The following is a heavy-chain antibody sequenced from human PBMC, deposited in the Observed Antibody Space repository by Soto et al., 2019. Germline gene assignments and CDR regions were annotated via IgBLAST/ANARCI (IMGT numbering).Heavy chain of an antibody. V-gene: IGHV3-23*01. CDR2: ISGGGEMT. D-gene: IGHD2-8*02. CDR1: GFAFSIYA. J-gene: IGHJ4*02. CDR3: AKRDITGTFYFDY. Sequence: GGSLRLSCAASGFAFSIYAMSWVRQAPGKGPEWVSSISGGGEMTYYADSVKGRFTFSRDNSKNTVYLQLSSLRADDTALYYCAKRDITGTFYFDYWGQGALVTVSS.